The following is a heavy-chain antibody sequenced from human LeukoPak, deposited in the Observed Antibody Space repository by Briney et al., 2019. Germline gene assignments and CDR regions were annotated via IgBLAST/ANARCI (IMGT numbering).Heavy chain of an antibody. CDR2: ISSSSTI. D-gene: IGHD3-10*01. J-gene: IGHJ4*02. CDR3: AGYGSGSF. CDR1: GFIFSNYA. Sequence: GGSLRLSCAASGFIFSNYAMSWVRQAPGKGLEWVSYISSSSTIYYADSVKGRFTISRDNAKNSLYLQMNSLRAEDTAIYYCAGYGSGSFWGQGTLVTVSS. V-gene: IGHV3-69-1*01.